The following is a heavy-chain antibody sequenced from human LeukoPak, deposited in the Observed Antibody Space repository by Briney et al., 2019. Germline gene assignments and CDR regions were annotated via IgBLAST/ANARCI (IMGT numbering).Heavy chain of an antibody. CDR2: IYYSGST. Sequence: SETLSLTCTVSGGSISSSSYYWGWIRQPPGKGLEWIGTIYYSGSTYYNPSLKSRVTISVDTSKNQFSLKLSSVTAADTAVYYCARQFSGYHLYFDYWGQGTLVTVSS. J-gene: IGHJ4*02. V-gene: IGHV4-39*07. D-gene: IGHD3-22*01. CDR3: ARQFSGYHLYFDY. CDR1: GGSISSSSYY.